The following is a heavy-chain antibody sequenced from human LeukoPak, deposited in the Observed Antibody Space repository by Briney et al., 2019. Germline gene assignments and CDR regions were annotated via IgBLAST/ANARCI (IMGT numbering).Heavy chain of an antibody. J-gene: IGHJ3*02. CDR1: GYTFTSYD. CDR3: ARVLSPVWSTHADDAFDI. V-gene: IGHV1-8*01. Sequence: ASVKVSCKASGYTFTSYDINWVRQATGQGLEWMGWMNPNSGNTGYAQKFQGRVTMTRNTSISTAYMELSSLRSEDTAVYYRARVLSPVWSTHADDAFDIWGQGTMVTVSS. D-gene: IGHD2-8*01. CDR2: MNPNSGNT.